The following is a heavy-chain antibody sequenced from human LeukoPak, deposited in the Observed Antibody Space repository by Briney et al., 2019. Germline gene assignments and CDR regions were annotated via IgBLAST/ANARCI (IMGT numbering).Heavy chain of an antibody. V-gene: IGHV3-15*01. Sequence: QAPGKGLEGGGFIRSKAYGGTTEYAAAVQGRFTISRDDSKNTLYLQKNSLKTEETAVYYCTTDPRDGYSSSWYGGFDYWGQGTLVTVSS. CDR3: TTDPRDGYSSSWYGGFDY. CDR2: IRSKAYGGTT. J-gene: IGHJ4*02. D-gene: IGHD6-13*01.